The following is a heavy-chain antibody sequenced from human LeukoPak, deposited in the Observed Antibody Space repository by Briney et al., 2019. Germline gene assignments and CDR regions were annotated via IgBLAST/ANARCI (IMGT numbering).Heavy chain of an antibody. CDR3: ASGIAAAHYLNPIFDY. D-gene: IGHD6-13*01. Sequence: PGGSLRLSCAASGFTFSSYWMSWVRQAPGKGLEWVANIKQDGSEKYYVDSVKGGFTISRDNAKNTLYLQMNSLRAEDTAVYYCASGIAAAHYLNPIFDYWGQGTLVTVSS. J-gene: IGHJ4*02. V-gene: IGHV3-7*01. CDR1: GFTFSSYW. CDR2: IKQDGSEK.